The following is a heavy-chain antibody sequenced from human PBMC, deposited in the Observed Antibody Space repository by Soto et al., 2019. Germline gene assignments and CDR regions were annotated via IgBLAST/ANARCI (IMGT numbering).Heavy chain of an antibody. J-gene: IGHJ6*02. V-gene: IGHV4-34*01. CDR1: GGSFSGYY. Sequence: SETLSLTCAVYGGSFSGYYWSWIRQPPGKGLEWNGEINHSGSTNYNPSLKSRVTISVDTSKNQFSLKLRSFTAADNAVFFFGRVGKGHKYFYHYGMDVWGQGTTVTVSS. CDR2: INHSGST. D-gene: IGHD1-26*01. CDR3: GRVGKGHKYFYHYGMDV.